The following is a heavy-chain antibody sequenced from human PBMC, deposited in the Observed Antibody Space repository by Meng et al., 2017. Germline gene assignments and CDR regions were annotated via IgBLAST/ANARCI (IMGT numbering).Heavy chain of an antibody. CDR2: IKQDGSEK. V-gene: IGHV3-7*01. CDR3: ARTPTVTTYGY. CDR1: GFTFSIYW. D-gene: IGHD4-17*01. Sequence: GGSLRLSCAASGFTFSIYWMSWVRQAPGKGLEWVANIKQDGSEKYYVDSVKGRFTISRDNAKNSLYLQMDSLRAEDTAVYYCARTPTVTTYGYWGQGALVTVSS. J-gene: IGHJ4*02.